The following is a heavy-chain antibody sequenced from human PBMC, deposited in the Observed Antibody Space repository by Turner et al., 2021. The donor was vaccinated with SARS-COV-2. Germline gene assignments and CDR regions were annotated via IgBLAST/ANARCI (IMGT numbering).Heavy chain of an antibody. V-gene: IGHV2-5*02. J-gene: IGHJ4*02. CDR2: IYWDDDK. CDR1: GFSLSTSGVG. Sequence: QITLKESGPTLVKPTQTLTQTCTFSGFSLSTSGVGVGWIRQPPGKALEWLALIYWDDDKRYSPSLKSRLTITKDTSKNQVVLTMTNMDPVDTATYYCARHIVVAIFDYWGQGTLVTVSS. D-gene: IGHD2-21*01. CDR3: ARHIVVAIFDY.